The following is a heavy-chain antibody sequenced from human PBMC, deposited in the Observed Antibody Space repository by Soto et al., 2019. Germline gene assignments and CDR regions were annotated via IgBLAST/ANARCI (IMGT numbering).Heavy chain of an antibody. D-gene: IGHD2-15*01. J-gene: IGHJ4*02. CDR2: IYHSGST. CDR3: ARDGCSGGSCSRRGDRGFDY. V-gene: IGHV4-30-2*01. CDR1: GGSISSGGYS. Sequence: PSETLSLTCAVSGGSISSGGYSWSWIRQPPGKGLEWIGYIYHSGSTYYNPSLKSRVTISVDRSKNQFSLKLSSVTAADTAVYYCARDGCSGGSCSRRGDRGFDYWGQGTLVTVSS.